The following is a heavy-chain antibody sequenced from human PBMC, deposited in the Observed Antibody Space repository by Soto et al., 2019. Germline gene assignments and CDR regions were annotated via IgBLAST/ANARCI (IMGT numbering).Heavy chain of an antibody. J-gene: IGHJ4*02. V-gene: IGHV1-8*01. CDR2: MNPNSGNT. CDR1: GYTFTSYD. CDR3: ARERSGSYDY. Sequence: QVQLVQSGAEVQKPGASVKVSCKASGYTFTSYDINWVRQATGQGLGCMGWMNPNSGNTAYAQKFQGRVTMTRNTSITTAYMELSSLRSEDTAVYYCARERSGSYDYWGQGTLVTVSS. D-gene: IGHD1-26*01.